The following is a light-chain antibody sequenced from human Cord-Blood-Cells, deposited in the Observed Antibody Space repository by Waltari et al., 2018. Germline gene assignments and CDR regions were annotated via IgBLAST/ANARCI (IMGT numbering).Light chain of an antibody. CDR1: SSDVGGYNY. CDR3: SSYTSSSTYV. J-gene: IGLJ1*01. Sequence: QSALTQPASVSGSPGQSIPISCTGTSSDVGGYNYVSWYQQHPGKAPNLMIYDVSKRPSGVSNRFSGSKSGNTASLTISGLQAEDEADYYCSSYTSSSTYVFGTGTKVTVL. V-gene: IGLV2-14*01. CDR2: DVS.